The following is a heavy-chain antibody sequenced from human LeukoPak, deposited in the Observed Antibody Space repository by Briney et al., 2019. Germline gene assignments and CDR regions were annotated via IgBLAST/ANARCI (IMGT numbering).Heavy chain of an antibody. CDR2: ISGSGGST. D-gene: IGHD6-6*01. J-gene: IGHJ4*02. Sequence: GGSLRLSCTVSGFTVSSNSMSWVRQAPGKGLEWVSAISGSGGSTYYADSVKGRFTISRDNSKNTLYLQMNSLRAEDTAVYYCAKDPHIRAARPFYFDYWGQGTLVTVSS. CDR1: GFTVSSNS. V-gene: IGHV3-23*01. CDR3: AKDPHIRAARPFYFDY.